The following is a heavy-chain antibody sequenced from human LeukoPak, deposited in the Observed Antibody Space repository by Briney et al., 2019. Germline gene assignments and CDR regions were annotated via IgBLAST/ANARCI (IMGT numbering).Heavy chain of an antibody. Sequence: TGGSLRLSCAASGFTFSSYGMHWVRQAPGKGLEWVAVIWYDGSNKYYADSVKGRFTISRDNSKNTLYLQMNSLRAEDTAVYYCARGYDFWSGYSFDYWGQGTLVTVSS. CDR3: ARGYDFWSGYSFDY. V-gene: IGHV3-33*01. J-gene: IGHJ4*02. D-gene: IGHD3-3*01. CDR1: GFTFSSYG. CDR2: IWYDGSNK.